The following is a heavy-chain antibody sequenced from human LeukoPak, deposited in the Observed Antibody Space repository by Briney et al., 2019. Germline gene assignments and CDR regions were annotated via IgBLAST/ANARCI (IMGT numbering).Heavy chain of an antibody. D-gene: IGHD3-10*01. CDR3: AKYEKMMVRGAALSY. CDR1: GFTFSSYA. Sequence: GGSLRLSCAASGFTFSSYAMSWVRQAPGKGLEWVSAISGSGGSTYYADSVKGRFTISRDNSKNTLYLQMNSLRAEDTAVYSCAKYEKMMVRGAALSYWGQGTLVTVSS. V-gene: IGHV3-23*01. J-gene: IGHJ4*02. CDR2: ISGSGGST.